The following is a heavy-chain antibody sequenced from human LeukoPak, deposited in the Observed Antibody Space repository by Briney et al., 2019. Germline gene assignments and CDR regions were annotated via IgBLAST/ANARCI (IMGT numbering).Heavy chain of an antibody. Sequence: SQTLSLTCTVSGRSFISDNVSWNWIRQAAGKGREWIGRIYDDGISTYNHSPKSRVTILIDTSKNQFSVRLSSMTAADTAVYYCARGYYYRTWGQGTLVTVSS. CDR3: ARGYYYRT. CDR2: IYDDGIS. J-gene: IGHJ4*02. D-gene: IGHD3-10*01. CDR1: GRSFISDNVS. V-gene: IGHV4-61*02.